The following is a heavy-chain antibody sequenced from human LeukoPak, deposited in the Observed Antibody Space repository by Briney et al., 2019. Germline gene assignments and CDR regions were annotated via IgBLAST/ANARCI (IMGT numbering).Heavy chain of an antibody. CDR3: ARGILYSCGWYRPGAFDI. Sequence: SVKVSCKASGGTFSSYAISWVRQAAGQGLEWMGGIIPIFGTANYAQKFQGRVTITADKSTSTAYMELSSLRSEDTAVYYCARGILYSCGWYRPGAFDIWGRGTMVTVSS. V-gene: IGHV1-69*06. D-gene: IGHD6-19*01. J-gene: IGHJ3*02. CDR2: IIPIFGTA. CDR1: GGTFSSYA.